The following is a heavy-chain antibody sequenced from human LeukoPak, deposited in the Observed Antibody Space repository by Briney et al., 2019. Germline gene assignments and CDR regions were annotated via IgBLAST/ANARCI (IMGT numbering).Heavy chain of an antibody. V-gene: IGHV5-51*01. CDR1: GYSFTTYW. J-gene: IGHJ4*02. CDR2: IYPGDSDT. Sequence: GESLKISCKGSGYSFTTYWIGWVRQMPGKGLEWMGIIYPGDSDTRYSPSFQGQVTISADKSINTAYLQWGSLKTSDTAMYYCARQAYESSGFYRLFDYWGQGTLVTVSS. CDR3: ARQAYESSGFYRLFDY. D-gene: IGHD3-22*01.